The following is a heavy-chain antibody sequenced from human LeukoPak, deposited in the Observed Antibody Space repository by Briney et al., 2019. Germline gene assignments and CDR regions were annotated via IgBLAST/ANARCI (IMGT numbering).Heavy chain of an antibody. Sequence: GASVKVSCKASGYTFTSYDINWVRQAPGQGLEWMGWINPNSGGTNYAQKFQGRVTMTRDTSISTAYMELSRLRSDDTAVYYCARDLGRGWYFKTHAYYFDYWGQGTLVTVSS. CDR1: GYTFTSYD. CDR3: ARDLGRGWYFKTHAYYFDY. D-gene: IGHD6-19*01. V-gene: IGHV1-2*02. CDR2: INPNSGGT. J-gene: IGHJ4*02.